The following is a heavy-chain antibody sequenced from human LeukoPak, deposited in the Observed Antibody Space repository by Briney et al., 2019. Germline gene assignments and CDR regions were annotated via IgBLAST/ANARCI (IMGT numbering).Heavy chain of an antibody. V-gene: IGHV3-66*01. J-gene: IGHJ2*01. CDR1: GFTLSSYE. CDR3: ARDHSYGYWYFDL. CDR2: IDYSGGST. D-gene: IGHD5-18*01. Sequence: GGSLRLSCTASGFTLSSYEMSWIRQAPGKGLEWVSSIDYSGGSTYYADSVKGRFTISRDNSQNTIYLQLNSLRDEDTAVYYCARDHSYGYWYFDLWGRGTLVTVSS.